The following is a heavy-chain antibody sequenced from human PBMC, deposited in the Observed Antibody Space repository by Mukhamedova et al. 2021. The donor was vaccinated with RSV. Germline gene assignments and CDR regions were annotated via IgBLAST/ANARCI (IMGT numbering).Heavy chain of an antibody. CDR2: ISYDGSNK. D-gene: IGHD1-26*01. CDR3: ARDWDDYYYGMDV. J-gene: IGHJ6*02. V-gene: IGHV3-30*19. Sequence: MGWVRQAPGKGLEWVAVISYDGSNKYYADSVKGRFTISRDNSKNTLYLQMNSLRAEDTAVYYCARDWDDYYYGMDVWGQGTTVTVSS.